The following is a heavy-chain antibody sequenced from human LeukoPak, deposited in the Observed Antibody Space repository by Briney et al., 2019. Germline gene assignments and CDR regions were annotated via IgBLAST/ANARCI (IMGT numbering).Heavy chain of an antibody. D-gene: IGHD2-15*01. CDR1: GFTVSSNY. CDR2: IHSGGTT. V-gene: IGHV3-53*01. Sequence: PGGSLRLSCAVSGFTVSSNYMSWVRQAPGKGLEWVSLIHSGGTTDYADSVKDRFTISRDYSKNTVNPQINSLRAEDTAVYYCARERRYCSGDNCYSGLDYWGQGTLVTVSS. CDR3: ARERRYCSGDNCYSGLDY. J-gene: IGHJ4*02.